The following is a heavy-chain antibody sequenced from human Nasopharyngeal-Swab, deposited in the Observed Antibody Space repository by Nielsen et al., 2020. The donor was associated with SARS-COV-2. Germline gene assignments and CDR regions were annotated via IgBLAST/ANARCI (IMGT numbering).Heavy chain of an antibody. CDR3: ARGAPMISEAGDY. J-gene: IGHJ4*02. D-gene: IGHD3-16*01. Sequence: ASVKVSCKASGHTFTSYYIHWVRQAPGQGPEWMGIINPSGGSTSYAQKFQGRVTMTSDTSTSTVYMELSSLRSDDTAVYYCARGAPMISEAGDYWGQGTLVTVSS. CDR1: GHTFTSYY. V-gene: IGHV1-46*01. CDR2: INPSGGST.